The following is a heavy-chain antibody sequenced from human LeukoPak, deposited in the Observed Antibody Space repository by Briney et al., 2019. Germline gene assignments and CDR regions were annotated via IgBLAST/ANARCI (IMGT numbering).Heavy chain of an antibody. CDR1: GFTFSSYA. D-gene: IGHD3-22*01. J-gene: IGHJ4*02. CDR2: ISYDGSNK. Sequence: GRSLRLSCAASGFTFSSYAMPWVRQAPGKGLEWVAVISYDGSNKYYADSVKGRFTISRDNSKNTLYLQMNSLRAEDTAVYYCASGYYDSSGYYYPLDYWGQGTLVTVSS. V-gene: IGHV3-30-3*01. CDR3: ASGYYDSSGYYYPLDY.